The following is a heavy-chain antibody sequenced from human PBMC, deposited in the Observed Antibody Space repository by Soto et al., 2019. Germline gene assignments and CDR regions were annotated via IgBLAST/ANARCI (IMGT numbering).Heavy chain of an antibody. J-gene: IGHJ5*02. CDR1: GFTFSSSA. Sequence: EVQLLDSGGGLVQPGGSLRLSCAASGFTFSSSAMSWVRQAPGKGLEWVSAVSGSGGTTYYADSVRGRFTISRDNSKSTLYLQMNRLRAEDTAIYFSARCTVDTIVTSGWCHYLDPWGQGTLVTVSS. V-gene: IGHV3-23*01. CDR2: VSGSGGTT. D-gene: IGHD6-19*01. CDR3: ARCTVDTIVTSGWCHYLDP.